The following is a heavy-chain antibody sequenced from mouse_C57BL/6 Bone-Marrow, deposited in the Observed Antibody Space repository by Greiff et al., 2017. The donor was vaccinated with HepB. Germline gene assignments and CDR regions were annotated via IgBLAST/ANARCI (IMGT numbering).Heavy chain of an antibody. D-gene: IGHD3-2*02. J-gene: IGHJ3*01. CDR2: IYPRSGNT. Sequence: QVQLQQSGAELARPGASVKLSCKASGYTLTSYGISWVKQRTGQGLEWIGEIYPRSGNTYYNEKFKGKATLTADKSSSTAYMELRSLTSEDSAVYFCARKGSSGSFAYWGQGTLVTVSA. V-gene: IGHV1-81*01. CDR1: GYTLTSYG. CDR3: ARKGSSGSFAY.